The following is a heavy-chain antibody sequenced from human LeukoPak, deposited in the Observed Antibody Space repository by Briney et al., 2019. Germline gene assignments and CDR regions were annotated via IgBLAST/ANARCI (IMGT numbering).Heavy chain of an antibody. CDR1: GFSFSIYE. D-gene: IGHD5/OR15-5a*01. CDR2: ISSSGATI. CDR3: ATLTVSTSFDY. J-gene: IGHJ4*02. Sequence: PGGSLRLSCAASGFSFSIYEMHWVRQAPGKGLEWISDISSSGATIYYADSVKGRFTISRDNAKNSLYLQMNSLRAEDTAVYYCATLTVSTSFDYWGQRTLVTVSS. V-gene: IGHV3-48*03.